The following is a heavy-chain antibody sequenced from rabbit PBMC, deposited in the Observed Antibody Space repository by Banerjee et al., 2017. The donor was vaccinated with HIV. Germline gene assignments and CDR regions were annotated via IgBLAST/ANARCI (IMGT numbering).Heavy chain of an antibody. D-gene: IGHD1-1*01. CDR1: GFSFSSTYY. CDR2: IYTGSSGST. CDR3: ARGSSGLNWGL. V-gene: IGHV1S45*01. Sequence: QEQLEESGGDLVKPEGSLTLTCTASGFSFSSTYYMCWVRQAPGKGLEWIACIYTGSSGSTYYASWAKGRFTISKTSSTTVTLQMTSLTAADTATYFCARGSSGLNWGLWGPGTLVTVS. J-gene: IGHJ4*01.